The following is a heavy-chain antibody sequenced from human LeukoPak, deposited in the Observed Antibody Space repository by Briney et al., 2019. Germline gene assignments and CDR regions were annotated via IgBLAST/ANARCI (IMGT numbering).Heavy chain of an antibody. CDR3: ARDMGAITGETYYYYMDV. CDR1: GGSISSSNW. V-gene: IGHV4-4*02. D-gene: IGHD7-27*01. Sequence: SETLSLTCAVSGGSISSSNWWSWVRQPPGKGLEWIGEIYHSGSTNYNPSLKSRVTISVGKSKNQFSLKLSSVTAADTAVYYCARDMGAITGETYYYYMDVWGKGTTVTVSS. CDR2: IYHSGST. J-gene: IGHJ6*03.